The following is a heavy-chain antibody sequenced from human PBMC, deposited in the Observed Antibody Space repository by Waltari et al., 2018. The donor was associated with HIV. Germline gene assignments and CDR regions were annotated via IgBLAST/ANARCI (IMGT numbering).Heavy chain of an antibody. J-gene: IGHJ5*02. V-gene: IGHV1-69*04. D-gene: IGHD4-17*01. CDR2: IIPILGIA. CDR1: GGTFSSYA. CDR3: ARESGNDYGDHRWFDP. Sequence: QVQLVQSGAEVKKPGSSVKVSCKASGGTFSSYAISWVRQAPGQGLEWMGRIIPILGIANYAQKFQGRVTITADKSTSTAYMELSSLRSEDTAVYYCARESGNDYGDHRWFDPWGQGTLVTVSS.